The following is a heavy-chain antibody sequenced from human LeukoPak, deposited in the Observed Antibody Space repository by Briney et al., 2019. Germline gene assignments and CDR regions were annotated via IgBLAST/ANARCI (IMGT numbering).Heavy chain of an antibody. Sequence: SETLSLTCTVSGGSISSGGYYWSWIRQHPGKGLEWIGYIYYSGSTYYNPSLKSRVTISVDTSKNQFSLKLSSVTAADTAVYYCARADILTGYYPPTTSFDYWGQGTLVTVSS. CDR3: ARADILTGYYPPTTSFDY. D-gene: IGHD3-9*01. J-gene: IGHJ4*02. V-gene: IGHV4-31*03. CDR2: IYYSGST. CDR1: GGSISSGGYY.